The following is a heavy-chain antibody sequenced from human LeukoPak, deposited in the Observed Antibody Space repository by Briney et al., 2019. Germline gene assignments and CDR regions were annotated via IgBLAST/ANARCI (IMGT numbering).Heavy chain of an antibody. J-gene: IGHJ6*03. Sequence: SETLSLTCTVSGDSISSTSYYWVWIRQPPGKGLESIGNIYYSGSTYHNPSLESRVTISVATSKNQVSLKLSSVTAADTAVYYCARAAAGVMGYYYYYYMDVWGKGTTVTVSS. V-gene: IGHV4-39*07. D-gene: IGHD6-13*01. CDR1: GDSISSTSYY. CDR2: IYYSGST. CDR3: ARAAAGVMGYYYYYYMDV.